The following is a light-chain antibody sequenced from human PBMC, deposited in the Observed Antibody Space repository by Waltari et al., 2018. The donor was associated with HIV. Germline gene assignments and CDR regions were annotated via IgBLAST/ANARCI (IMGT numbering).Light chain of an antibody. Sequence: QSALTQPDSVSGSPGQSLTISCTGTNRNIGFFNLVSWYRQYPGQAPQLIIYGVTSRPSGISSRFSGSKSGNTASLTISGLQADDEADYYCSSYISSSRPVFGGGTKLTVL. J-gene: IGLJ3*02. CDR1: NRNIGFFNL. CDR2: GVT. CDR3: SSYISSSRPV. V-gene: IGLV2-14*01.